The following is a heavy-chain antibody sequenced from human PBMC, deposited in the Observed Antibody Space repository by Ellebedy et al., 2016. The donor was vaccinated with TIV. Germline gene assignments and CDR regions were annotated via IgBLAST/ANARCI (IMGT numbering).Heavy chain of an antibody. Sequence: GESLKISCVASGFSFRSYWMSWVRQAPGKGLEWVANINQEGSEKYYVDAVEGRFTISRDNTKSSLYLQMNSLRAEDTAVYFCATDGSYGDFRSPAHAFEAWGQGTMVSVSS. J-gene: IGHJ3*01. D-gene: IGHD4-17*01. CDR2: INQEGSEK. CDR1: GFSFRSYW. CDR3: ATDGSYGDFRSPAHAFEA. V-gene: IGHV3-7*01.